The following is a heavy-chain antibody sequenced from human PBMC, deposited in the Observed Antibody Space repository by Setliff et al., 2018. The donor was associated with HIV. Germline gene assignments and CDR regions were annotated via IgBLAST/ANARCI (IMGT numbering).Heavy chain of an antibody. J-gene: IGHJ6*02. D-gene: IGHD6-6*01. CDR3: ARGLAARPVSFYYGMDV. CDR2: IYTSGST. CDR1: GGSISSYY. Sequence: PSETLSLTCTVSGGSISSYYWSWIRQPPGKGLEWIGYIYTSGSTNYNPSLKSRVTISVDTSKNQFSLKLSSVTAADTAVYYCARGLAARPVSFYYGMDVWGQGTTVTVSS. V-gene: IGHV4-4*09.